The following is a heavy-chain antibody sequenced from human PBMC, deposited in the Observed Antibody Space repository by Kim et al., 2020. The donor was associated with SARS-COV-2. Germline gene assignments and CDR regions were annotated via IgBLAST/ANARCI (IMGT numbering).Heavy chain of an antibody. CDR3: ARGGSFSPRPFSDSSLQHYYYYGMDV. Sequence: ASVKVSCKASGYTFTSYGISWVRQAPGQGLEWMGWISAYNGNTNYAQKLQGRVTMTTDTSTSTAYMELRSLRSDDTAVYYCARGGSFSPRPFSDSSLQHYYYYGMDVWGQGTTVTVSS. J-gene: IGHJ6*02. D-gene: IGHD6-6*01. CDR1: GYTFTSYG. CDR2: ISAYNGNT. V-gene: IGHV1-18*04.